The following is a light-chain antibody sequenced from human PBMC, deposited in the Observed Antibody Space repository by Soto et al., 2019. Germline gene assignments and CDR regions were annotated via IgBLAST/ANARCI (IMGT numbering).Light chain of an antibody. CDR2: AAS. Sequence: EIVLTQSPCTLSLSPWERVTLSCRASQNVRTNYLAWYQQKPGQAPRLLIYAASTRDTGIPDRFSGGGSGTDFTLTISRLEPEDFAVYYCQQYDTSPRTFGPGTKVDIK. V-gene: IGKV3-20*01. J-gene: IGKJ1*01. CDR3: QQYDTSPRT. CDR1: QNVRTNY.